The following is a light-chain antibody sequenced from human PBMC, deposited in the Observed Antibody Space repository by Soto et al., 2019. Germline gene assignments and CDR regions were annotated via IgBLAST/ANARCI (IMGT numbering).Light chain of an antibody. CDR2: DAS. J-gene: IGKJ4*01. CDR3: QQRSDWLT. V-gene: IGKV3-11*01. CDR1: QSVNSY. Sequence: EIVLTQSPATLSLSPGERATLSCRASQSVNSYLAWYQQRPGQAPRLLIYDASNRATGIPARFSASGSGTDFTLTISSLEPEDFAVYYCQQRSDWLTFGGGTRVEIK.